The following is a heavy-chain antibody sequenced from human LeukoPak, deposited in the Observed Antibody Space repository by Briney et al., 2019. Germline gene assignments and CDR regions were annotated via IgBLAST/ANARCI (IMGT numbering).Heavy chain of an antibody. CDR3: ARDKYDFWSGYFSNNWFDP. CDR1: GYTFTGYY. D-gene: IGHD3-3*01. V-gene: IGHV1-2*02. Sequence: ASVKVSCKASGYTFTGYYMHWVRQAPGQGLEWMGWINPNSGGTNYAQKFQGRVTMTRDTSISTAYMELSRLRSDDTAVYYCARDKYDFWSGYFSNNWFDPWGQGTLVTVSS. CDR2: INPNSGGT. J-gene: IGHJ5*02.